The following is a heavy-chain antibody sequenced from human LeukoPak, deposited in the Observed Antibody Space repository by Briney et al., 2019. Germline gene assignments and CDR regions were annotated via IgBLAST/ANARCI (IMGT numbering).Heavy chain of an antibody. CDR3: ATLDPTLAAFDI. CDR1: GGSISSYY. CDR2: IYYSGST. V-gene: IGHV4-59*01. J-gene: IGHJ3*02. D-gene: IGHD3-3*01. Sequence: SETLSLTCTVSGGSISSYYWSWIRQPPGKGLEWIGYIYYSGSTNYSPSLKSRVTISVDTSKNQFSLKLSSVTAADTAVYYCATLDPTLAAFDIWGQGTMVTVSS.